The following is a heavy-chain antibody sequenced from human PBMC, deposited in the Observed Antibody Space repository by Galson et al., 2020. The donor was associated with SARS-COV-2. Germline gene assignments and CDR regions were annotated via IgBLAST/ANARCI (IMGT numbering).Heavy chain of an antibody. CDR2: IYWNDDK. J-gene: IGHJ1*01. V-gene: IGHV2-5*01. Sequence: SGPTLVKPTQTLTLTCSFSGFSLRTNGVGVGWIRQPPGKAPEWLAVIYWNDDKRYSPSLRGRLAITKDTSKNQVVLTMTNMDPVDTATYYCAHSLDGHYYESECYFVFEHFNHWGQGTLVTVSS. CDR1: GFSLRTNGVG. CDR3: AHSLDGHYYESECYFVFEHFNH. D-gene: IGHD3-22*01.